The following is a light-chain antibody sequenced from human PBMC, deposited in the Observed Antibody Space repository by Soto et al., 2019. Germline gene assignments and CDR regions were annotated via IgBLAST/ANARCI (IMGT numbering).Light chain of an antibody. J-gene: IGKJ4*01. CDR1: QSISSK. Sequence: DIQMTQSPSSLSASVGDRVTITCRASQSISSKLNWYQQKPGKVPNLLIYAASSLQSGAPSRFSGSGSGADFTLTISSLQAEDVAIYYCQQYYRIPPTFGGGTKVDNK. CDR3: QQYYRIPPT. CDR2: AAS. V-gene: IGKV1-39*01.